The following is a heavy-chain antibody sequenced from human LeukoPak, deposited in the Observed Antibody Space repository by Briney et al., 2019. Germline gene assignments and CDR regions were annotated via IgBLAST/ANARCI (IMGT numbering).Heavy chain of an antibody. CDR2: IIPIFGTA. Sequence: ASVKVSCKASGGTFSSYAISWVRQAPGQGLEWMGGIIPIFGTANCAQKFQGRVTITTDESTSTAYMELSSLRSEDTAVYYCARGEKARYSSSWYRTGPYYFDYWGQGTLVTVSS. J-gene: IGHJ4*02. CDR1: GGTFSSYA. CDR3: ARGEKARYSSSWYRTGPYYFDY. D-gene: IGHD6-13*01. V-gene: IGHV1-69*05.